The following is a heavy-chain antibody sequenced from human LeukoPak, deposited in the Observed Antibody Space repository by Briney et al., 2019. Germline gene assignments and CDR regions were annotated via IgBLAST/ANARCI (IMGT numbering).Heavy chain of an antibody. V-gene: IGHV3-43*02. D-gene: IGHD3-9*01. Sequence: GGSLRLSCAASGFSFKDYVMHWARQAPGKGLERVSYIGGDGSRIQYADSGKGQFVISRDNSKNSLYLQINRLRSEDTGFYYCAKDMTYYDILTTYYTGDYYGMDVWGRGTTVTVSS. J-gene: IGHJ6*02. CDR2: IGGDGSRI. CDR1: GFSFKDYV. CDR3: AKDMTYYDILTTYYTGDYYGMDV.